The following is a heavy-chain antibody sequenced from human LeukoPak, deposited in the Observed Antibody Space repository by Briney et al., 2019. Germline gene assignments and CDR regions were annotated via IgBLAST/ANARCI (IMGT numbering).Heavy chain of an antibody. J-gene: IGHJ5*02. CDR1: GGTFSSYA. CDR3: ARDETDYYGSGNNWFDP. CDR2: IIPIFGTA. Sequence: SVKVSCKASGGTFSSYAISWVRQAPGQGLEWMGGIIPIFGTANYAQKFQGRVTITTDESTSTAYMELSSLRSEDTAVYYCARDETDYYGSGNNWFDPWGQGTLVTVSS. V-gene: IGHV1-69*05. D-gene: IGHD3-10*01.